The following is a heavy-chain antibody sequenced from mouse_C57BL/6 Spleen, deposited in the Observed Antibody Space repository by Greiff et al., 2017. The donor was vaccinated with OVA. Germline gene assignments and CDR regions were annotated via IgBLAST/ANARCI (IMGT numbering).Heavy chain of an antibody. CDR2: ISSGSSTI. D-gene: IGHD1-1*01. Sequence: EVKVVESGGGLVKPGGSLKLSCAASGFTFSDYGMHWVCQAPEKGLEWVAYISSGSSTIYYADTVKGRFTISRDNAKNTLFLQMTSLRSEDTAMYYCARHGGFAYWGQGTLVTVSA. V-gene: IGHV5-17*01. J-gene: IGHJ3*01. CDR1: GFTFSDYG. CDR3: ARHGGFAY.